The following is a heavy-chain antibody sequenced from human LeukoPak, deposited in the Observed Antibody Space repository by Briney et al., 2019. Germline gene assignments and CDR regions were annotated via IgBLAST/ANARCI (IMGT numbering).Heavy chain of an antibody. CDR3: VKGGYDFVEVAYFDI. Sequence: GGSLRLSCAASGFSFNNYAMGWVRQAPGKGLEWVSIIIASSGSTFYADSVKGRFTISRDNSKNTLYLQMNSLRVEDTAVYYCVKGGYDFVEVAYFDIWGQGTLVTVSS. D-gene: IGHD5-12*01. CDR2: IIASSGST. CDR1: GFSFNNYA. V-gene: IGHV3-23*01. J-gene: IGHJ4*02.